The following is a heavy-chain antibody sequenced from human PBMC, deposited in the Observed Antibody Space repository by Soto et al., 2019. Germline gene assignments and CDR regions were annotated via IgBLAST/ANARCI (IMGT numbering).Heavy chain of an antibody. D-gene: IGHD2-15*01. CDR1: AYTFTSYD. V-gene: IGHV1-8*01. Sequence: GASVKVSCKPSAYTFTSYDINWVRQATRQGLEWMGWMNPNSGNTGYAQKFQGSVTMTRNTSISTDYMELSSLRSEDKAVSYCARCTAAQDGGFVIWGQGTLVTVSS. J-gene: IGHJ1*01. CDR2: MNPNSGNT. CDR3: ARCTAAQDGGFVI.